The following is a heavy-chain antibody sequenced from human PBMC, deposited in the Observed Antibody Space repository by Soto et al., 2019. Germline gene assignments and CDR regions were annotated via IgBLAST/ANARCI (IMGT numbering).Heavy chain of an antibody. CDR1: CDSIGTNNW. V-gene: IGHV4-4*02. CDR2: VYHSGTT. J-gene: IGHJ4*02. CDR3: AVPGRGYFDY. Sequence: SETLSLTCAVSCDSIGTNNWWSWVRQPPGKGLEWIVEVYHSGTTNCNPSLKSRVTISIDKXKNQFSLTLTSITAADTDVYYCAVPGRGYFDYWSQGTLVTVPS.